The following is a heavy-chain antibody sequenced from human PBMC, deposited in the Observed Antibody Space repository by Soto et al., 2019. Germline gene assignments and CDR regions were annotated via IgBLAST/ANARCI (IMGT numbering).Heavy chain of an antibody. CDR2: INAGNGKT. Sequence: ASVKVSCKASGYTFTSYNMHWVRQAPGQRLEWMGWINAGNGKTKYSQRFQGRVTITRDTSASIAYMELRSLRSEDTAVYYCARADCSSTSCSLGFDPWGQGTLVTVSS. V-gene: IGHV1-3*01. CDR1: GYTFTSYN. D-gene: IGHD2-2*01. J-gene: IGHJ5*02. CDR3: ARADCSSTSCSLGFDP.